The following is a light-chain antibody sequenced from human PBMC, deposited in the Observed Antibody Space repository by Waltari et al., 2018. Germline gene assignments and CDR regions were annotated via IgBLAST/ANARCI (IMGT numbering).Light chain of an antibody. CDR3: QQYNSYSLT. CDR2: KAA. Sequence: DIQMTQSPSTLSASVGDRVTITCRASQSISSWLAWYQQKPGKAPKLLIYKAASLESGVPSRFSGSGSGTEFTLTISSLQPDDFATYYCQQYNSYSLTFGGGTKVEIK. J-gene: IGKJ4*01. CDR1: QSISSW. V-gene: IGKV1-5*03.